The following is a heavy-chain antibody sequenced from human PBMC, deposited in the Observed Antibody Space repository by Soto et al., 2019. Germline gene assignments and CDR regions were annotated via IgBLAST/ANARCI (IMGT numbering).Heavy chain of an antibody. J-gene: IGHJ4*02. CDR1: GFTFTTYA. V-gene: IGHV3-23*01. D-gene: IGHD6-13*01. CDR2: INSAGTT. CDR3: AKDWYEDY. Sequence: PGGSLRLSCAASGFTFTTYAMTWVRQAPGKGLEWVSAINSAGTTYYADSVKGRFTISRDNAKNTLYLQMNGLKAEDTAVYYCAKDWYEDYWGQGTLVTVSS.